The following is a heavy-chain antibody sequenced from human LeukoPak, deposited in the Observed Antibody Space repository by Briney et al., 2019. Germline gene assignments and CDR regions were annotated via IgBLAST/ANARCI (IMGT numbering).Heavy chain of an antibody. Sequence: GGSLRLSCVASGFTFSNHEMNGVRQAPGKGLEWVSYITTSGSTIYYADSVKGRFTISRDNAKNSLYLQMNSLRAEDTAVYYCARDRDTAYLRADYWGQGTLVTVSS. CDR2: ITTSGSTI. CDR1: GFTFSNHE. CDR3: ARDRDTAYLRADY. J-gene: IGHJ4*02. V-gene: IGHV3-48*03. D-gene: IGHD5-18*01.